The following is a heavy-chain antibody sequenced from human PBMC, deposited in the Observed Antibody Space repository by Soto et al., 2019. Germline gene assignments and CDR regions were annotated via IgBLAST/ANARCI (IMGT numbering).Heavy chain of an antibody. Sequence: GGSLRLSCVSSGFTFSSYGMNWVRQAPGKGLEWVSSISSSSTYIDYADSVKGRFTVSRDNAKNSLFLQMENLRVEDTAVFYCARKRAGGRFLDYWGQGTLVTVSS. CDR3: ARKRAGGRFLDY. D-gene: IGHD1-26*01. CDR1: GFTFSSYG. CDR2: ISSSSTYI. V-gene: IGHV3-21*01. J-gene: IGHJ4*02.